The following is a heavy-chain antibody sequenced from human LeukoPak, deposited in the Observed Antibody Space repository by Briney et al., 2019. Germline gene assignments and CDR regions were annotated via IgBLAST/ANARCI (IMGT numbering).Heavy chain of an antibody. CDR2: IYYSGST. D-gene: IGHD5-24*01. V-gene: IGHV4-59*01. CDR3: ARSRWNYGMDV. J-gene: IGHJ6*02. Sequence: PSETLSPTCTVSGGSISSYYWSWIRQPPGKGLEWIGYIYYSGSTNYNPSLKSRVTISVDTSKNQFSLKLSSVTAADTAVYYCARSRWNYGMDVWGQGTTVTVSS. CDR1: GGSISSYY.